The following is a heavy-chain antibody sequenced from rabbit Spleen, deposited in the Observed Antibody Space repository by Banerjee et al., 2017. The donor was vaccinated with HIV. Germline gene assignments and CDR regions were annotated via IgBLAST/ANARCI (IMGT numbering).Heavy chain of an antibody. CDR2: IRGDSGGS. CDR3: ARDTSSSFSSYGMDL. D-gene: IGHD1-1*01. V-gene: IGHV1S45*01. J-gene: IGHJ6*01. CDR1: GFDFSTYS. Sequence: QEQLVESGGGLVKPGGSLTLSCKASGFDFSTYSMSWVRQAPGKGLEYIGCIRGDSGGSDYATWVNGRFTISRTSSTTVTLQMTSLTAADTATYFCARDTSSSFSSYGMDLWGPGTLVTVS.